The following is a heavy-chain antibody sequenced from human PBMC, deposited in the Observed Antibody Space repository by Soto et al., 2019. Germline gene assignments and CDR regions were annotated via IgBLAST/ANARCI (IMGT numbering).Heavy chain of an antibody. CDR1: GGTFSSYA. Sequence: GASVKVSCKASGGTFSSYAISWVRQAPGQGLEWMGGIIPIFGTANYAQKFQGRVTITADESTSTAYMELSSLRSEDTAVYYCARIAARPGKYYFDYWGQGTLVTVSS. J-gene: IGHJ4*02. V-gene: IGHV1-69*13. D-gene: IGHD6-6*01. CDR3: ARIAARPGKYYFDY. CDR2: IIPIFGTA.